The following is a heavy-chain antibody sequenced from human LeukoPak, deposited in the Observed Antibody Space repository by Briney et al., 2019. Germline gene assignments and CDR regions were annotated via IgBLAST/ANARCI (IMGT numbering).Heavy chain of an antibody. Sequence: WETLSLTCTVSGGSISSYYWSWIRQPPGKGLEWIGYIYYSGSTNYNPSLKSRVTISVDTSKNQFSLKLSSVTAADTAVYCCARVRDYGSGSYYFDYWGQGTLVTVSS. D-gene: IGHD3-10*01. CDR3: ARVRDYGSGSYYFDY. CDR2: IYYSGST. J-gene: IGHJ4*02. V-gene: IGHV4-59*01. CDR1: GGSISSYY.